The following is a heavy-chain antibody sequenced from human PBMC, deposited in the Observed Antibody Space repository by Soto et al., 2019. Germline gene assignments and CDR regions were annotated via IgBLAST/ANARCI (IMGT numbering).Heavy chain of an antibody. CDR3: ATNRNHIACLHAI. CDR1: GFTFDDYT. V-gene: IGHV3-49*03. Sequence: PGGSLRLSCSASGFTFDDYTVNWFRQAPGKGLEWVAFIRSKAFREATHFAASVKGRFTLSRDDSKRIVYLQMNSLKTDATALYFWATNRNHIACLHAIWGKGPWVPVSS. D-gene: IGHD2-8*01. CDR2: IRSKAFREAT. J-gene: IGHJ6*04.